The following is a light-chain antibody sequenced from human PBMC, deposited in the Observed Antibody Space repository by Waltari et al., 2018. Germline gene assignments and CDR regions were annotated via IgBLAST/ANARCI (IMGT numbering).Light chain of an antibody. J-gene: IGKJ2*01. Sequence: WTQSRGTLSLSPGESPTLSCRASQSLTKRYLAWYQQKPGQAPRLVIYGASSRAAGIPDRFSGSGSGTDFTLTISRLEPEDFAVYYCQQYGSSIMYTFGQGTKLEIK. CDR3: QQYGSSIMYT. V-gene: IGKV3-20*01. CDR2: GAS. CDR1: QSLTKRY.